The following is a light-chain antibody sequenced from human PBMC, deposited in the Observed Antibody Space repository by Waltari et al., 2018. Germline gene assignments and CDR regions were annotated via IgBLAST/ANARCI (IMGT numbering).Light chain of an antibody. Sequence: DIQMTQSPSHLSASVGERVIITYRASQGISSWLAWYQQKPGKAPKLLISKASSLQSGVPSRFSCSGSGTDFTLTISSLQPEDFATYYCQHYNSAPPTFGQGTKVEIK. J-gene: IGKJ1*01. V-gene: IGKV1-12*01. CDR2: KAS. CDR3: QHYNSAPPT. CDR1: QGISSW.